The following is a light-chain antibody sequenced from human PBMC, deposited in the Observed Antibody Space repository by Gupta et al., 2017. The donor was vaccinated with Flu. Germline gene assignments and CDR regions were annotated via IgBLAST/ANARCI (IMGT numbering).Light chain of an antibody. CDR3: CSYIGGSSWV. V-gene: IGLV2-23*02. J-gene: IGLJ3*02. Sequence: SSDVGGYNLVAWDKHHPASATKLMIYEVRKRPSGVSSRFSGSKSGNTASLTISGLQAEDEADYYCCSYIGGSSWVFGGGTKLTVL. CDR1: SSDVGGYNL. CDR2: EVR.